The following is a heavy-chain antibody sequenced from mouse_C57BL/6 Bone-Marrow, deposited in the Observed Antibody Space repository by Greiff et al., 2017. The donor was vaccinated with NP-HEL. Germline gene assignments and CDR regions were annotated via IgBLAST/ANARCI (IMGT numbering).Heavy chain of an antibody. V-gene: IGHV5-17*01. CDR3: ARDPITTVVATNAMDY. CDR2: ISSGSSTI. D-gene: IGHD1-1*01. J-gene: IGHJ4*01. Sequence: EVKVVESGGGLVKPGGSLKLSCAASGFTFSDYGMHWVRQAPEKGLECVAYISSGSSTIYYADTVKGRFTISRDNAKNTLFLQMTSLRSEDTAMYYCARDPITTVVATNAMDYWGQGTSVTVSS. CDR1: GFTFSDYG.